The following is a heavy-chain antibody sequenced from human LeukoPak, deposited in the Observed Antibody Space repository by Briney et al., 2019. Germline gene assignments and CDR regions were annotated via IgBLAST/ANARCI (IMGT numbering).Heavy chain of an antibody. CDR1: GFTFSGSA. V-gene: IGHV3-73*01. D-gene: IGHD5-18*01. Sequence: GGSLRLSCAASGFTFSGSAMHWVRQASGKGLEWVGRIRSKANSYATAYAASVKGRFTISRDDSKNTAYLQMNSLRAEDTAVYYCAKDSRYGYRWDYDYWGQGTLVTVSS. J-gene: IGHJ4*02. CDR2: IRSKANSYAT. CDR3: AKDSRYGYRWDYDY.